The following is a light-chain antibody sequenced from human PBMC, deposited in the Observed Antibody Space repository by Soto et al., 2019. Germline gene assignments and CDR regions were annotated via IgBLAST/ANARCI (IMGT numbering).Light chain of an antibody. V-gene: IGLV2-8*01. CDR2: EVS. CDR1: SSDVGGYNY. CDR3: SSYAGSNNVV. Sequence: QSALTQAPSASGSPGQSVTISCTGTSSDVGGYNYVSWYQQHPGKAPKLMIYEVSKRPSGVPDRFSGSKSGSTASLTVSGLQAEDEADYYCSSYAGSNNVVFGGGTKLTVL. J-gene: IGLJ2*01.